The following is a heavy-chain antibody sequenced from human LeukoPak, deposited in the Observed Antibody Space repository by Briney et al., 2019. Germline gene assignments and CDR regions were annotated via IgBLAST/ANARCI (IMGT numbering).Heavy chain of an antibody. CDR3: AKLAENYYDSSGSNDAFDI. CDR1: GFTFSSYG. D-gene: IGHD3-22*01. J-gene: IGHJ3*02. Sequence: RGSLRLSCAASGFTFSSYGMHWVRQAPGKGLEWVAFIRSDGSNKYYADSVKGRFTISRDNSKNTLYLQMTSLRAEDTAVYYCAKLAENYYDSSGSNDAFDIWGQDKIDSVS. CDR2: IRSDGSNK. V-gene: IGHV3-30*02.